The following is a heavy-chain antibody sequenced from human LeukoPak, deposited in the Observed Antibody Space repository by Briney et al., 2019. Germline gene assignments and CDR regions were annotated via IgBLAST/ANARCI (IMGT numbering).Heavy chain of an antibody. CDR1: GGSFSGYY. Sequence: SETLSLTCAVYGGSFSGYYWSWIRQPPGKGLEWIGEINHSGSTNCNPSLKSRVTISVATCKNQFSLKLSSVTAADTAVYYFARASGRWRRSVFDYGGQGTLVTVSS. V-gene: IGHV4-34*01. CDR2: INHSGST. D-gene: IGHD5-12*01. CDR3: ARASGRWRRSVFDY. J-gene: IGHJ4*02.